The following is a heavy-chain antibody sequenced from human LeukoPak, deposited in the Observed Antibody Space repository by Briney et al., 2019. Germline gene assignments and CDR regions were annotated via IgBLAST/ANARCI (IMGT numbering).Heavy chain of an antibody. J-gene: IGHJ1*01. CDR3: ARDKAVTTELTQYFQH. CDR2: ISAYNGYT. CDR1: GYTFTNYG. D-gene: IGHD4-11*01. V-gene: IGHV1-18*01. Sequence: GASVKVSCKASGYTFTNYGVSWVRQAPGQGLEWMGWISAYNGYTNYAQKFQLRVTMTTDTSTSTAYMELRSLTSDDTAVYYCARDKAVTTELTQYFQHWGQGTLVTVSS.